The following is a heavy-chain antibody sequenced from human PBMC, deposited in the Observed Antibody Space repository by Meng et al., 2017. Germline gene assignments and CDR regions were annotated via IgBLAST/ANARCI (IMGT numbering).Heavy chain of an antibody. V-gene: IGHV5-51*01. CDR2: IHPGDSDT. J-gene: IGHJ6*02. CDR3: ARRISTVTTGNYYYGMDV. Sequence: GESLKISCKGSGYSFTSYWIGWVRQMPGKGLEWMGIIHPGDSDTRYSPSFQGQVTISADKSISTAYLQWSSLKASDTAMYYCARRISTVTTGNYYYGMDVWGQGTMVTVSS. CDR1: GYSFTSYW. D-gene: IGHD4-11*01.